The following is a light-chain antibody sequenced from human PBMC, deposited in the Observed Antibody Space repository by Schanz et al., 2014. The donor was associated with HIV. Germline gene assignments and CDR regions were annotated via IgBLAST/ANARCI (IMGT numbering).Light chain of an antibody. CDR2: ATY. V-gene: IGLV1-44*01. CDR1: SSNVGSNT. Sequence: QSVLTQPPSASGTPGQRVTISCSGSSSNVGSNTVNWYQHLPGTGPKLLIYATYNRPSGVPDRFSGSGSGTSASLAISGLQSEDEADYYCATWDDSLNGWVFGGGTKVTVL. CDR3: ATWDDSLNGWV. J-gene: IGLJ3*02.